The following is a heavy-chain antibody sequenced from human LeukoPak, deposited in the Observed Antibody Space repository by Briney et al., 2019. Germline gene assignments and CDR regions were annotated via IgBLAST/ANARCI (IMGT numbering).Heavy chain of an antibody. V-gene: IGHV3-23*01. D-gene: IGHD2-21*02. J-gene: IGHJ6*02. CDR3: AKEVYCGRDCYNPGYGVDV. Sequence: GVSLRLSCAASRLTFSSYAMSWVRQAPGKGLEWVSAISGSGGSAYYADSVKGRFTISRDNSKNTLSLQMNSLRDEDTATYYCAKEVYCGRDCYNPGYGVDVWGQGTTVTVSS. CDR1: RLTFSSYA. CDR2: ISGSGGSA.